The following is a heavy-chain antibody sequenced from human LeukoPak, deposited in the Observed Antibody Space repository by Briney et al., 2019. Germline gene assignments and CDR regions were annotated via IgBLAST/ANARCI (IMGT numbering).Heavy chain of an antibody. D-gene: IGHD5-18*01. CDR3: ARAEGGYSYAPPLY. Sequence: APVKVSCKASGGTFSRYVITWVRQAPGHRREWRGGIIPILGTANYAQKLHGRVTITADESTSTAYMDLSSLRAEDTAVYGCARAEGGYSYAPPLYCGEGALVTVS. J-gene: IGHJ4*02. CDR1: GGTFSRYV. CDR2: IIPILGTA. V-gene: IGHV1-69*13.